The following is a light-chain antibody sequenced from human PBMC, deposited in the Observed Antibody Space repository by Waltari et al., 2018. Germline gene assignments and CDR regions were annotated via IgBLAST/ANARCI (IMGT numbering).Light chain of an antibody. Sequence: VLTQSPGTLSLSPGERATLSCRASQSLTKRYLAWYQQKPGQAPRRLIYGASSRAAGIPDRVSGSGSGTDFTLTISRLEPEDFAVYYCQQYGSSVLYTFGQGTKLE. CDR2: GAS. CDR3: QQYGSSVLYT. CDR1: QSLTKRY. V-gene: IGKV3-20*01. J-gene: IGKJ2*01.